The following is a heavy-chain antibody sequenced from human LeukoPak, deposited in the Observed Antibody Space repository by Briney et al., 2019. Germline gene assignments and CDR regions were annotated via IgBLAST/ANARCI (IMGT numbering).Heavy chain of an antibody. CDR1: GVSIYRSSYC. Sequence: SETLSLTCTASGVSIYRSSYCWGWIRQPPGKGLEWIGSIYYSGSTYYNPSLKSRVTISVDTSKNQFSLKLSSVTAADTAVYYCALGGGSYSGVLAEYFQHWGQGTLVTVSS. CDR3: ALGGGSYSGVLAEYFQH. J-gene: IGHJ1*01. D-gene: IGHD1-26*01. CDR2: IYYSGST. V-gene: IGHV4-39*07.